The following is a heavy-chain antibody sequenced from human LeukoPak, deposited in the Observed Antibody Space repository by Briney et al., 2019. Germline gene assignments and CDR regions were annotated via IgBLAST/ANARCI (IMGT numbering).Heavy chain of an antibody. J-gene: IGHJ5*02. CDR2: INPNSGGT. V-gene: IGHV1-2*02. CDR3: ARGALGYYGSGSYIWFDP. D-gene: IGHD3-10*01. CDR1: GYTFTGYY. Sequence: ASVKVSCKASGYTFTGYYMHWVRQAPGQGLEWMGWINPNSGGTNYAQKFQGRVTMTRDTSISTAYMELSRLRSDDTAVYYCARGALGYYGSGSYIWFDPWGHGTLVTVSS.